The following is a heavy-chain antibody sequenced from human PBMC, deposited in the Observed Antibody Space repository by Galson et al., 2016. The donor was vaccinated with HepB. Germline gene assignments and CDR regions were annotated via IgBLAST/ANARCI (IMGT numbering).Heavy chain of an antibody. J-gene: IGHJ5*02. Sequence: SETLSLTCTVSGGSISNYYWSWIRQPPGKGLEWIGYIYYTGTTSYNPSLKSRVSISLHTSNDQFSLKLTSVTAAATAVYYCARVEGNSSDYFTSWGQGTPVTVAS. V-gene: IGHV4-59*01. CDR2: IYYTGTT. CDR3: ARVEGNSSDYFTS. D-gene: IGHD3-3*01. CDR1: GGSISNYY.